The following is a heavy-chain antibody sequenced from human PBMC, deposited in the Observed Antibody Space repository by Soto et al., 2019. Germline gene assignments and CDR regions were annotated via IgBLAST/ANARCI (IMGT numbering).Heavy chain of an antibody. J-gene: IGHJ4*02. CDR1: GGSISSYY. V-gene: IGHV4-59*08. Sequence: QVQLQESGPGLVKPSETLSLTCTVSGGSISSYYWSWIRQPPGKGLEWIGYIYHSGSTNYNPSRTSRVTISVDTSKDRFALTRSSVTAADTAVYYCARHLGVQQWLPDRWGQGTLVTVS. CDR3: ARHLGVQQWLPDR. D-gene: IGHD6-19*01. CDR2: IYHSGST.